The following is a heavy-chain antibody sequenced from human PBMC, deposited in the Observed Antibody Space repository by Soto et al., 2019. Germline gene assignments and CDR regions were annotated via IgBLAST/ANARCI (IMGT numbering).Heavy chain of an antibody. CDR1: GFTFSSYG. CDR2: IWYDGSND. D-gene: IGHD2-2*01. V-gene: IGHV3-33*01. CDR3: TRGYCSSYSCYGAAMDV. J-gene: IGHJ6*02. Sequence: QVQLVESGGGVVQPGRSLRLSCAASGFTFSSYGMHWVRQAPGKGLEWVAVIWYDGSNDDYVDSVKGRFTISRDNSNNMLYLELNSLRAADTAIYYCTRGYCSSYSCYGAAMDVCGQGTRITVAS.